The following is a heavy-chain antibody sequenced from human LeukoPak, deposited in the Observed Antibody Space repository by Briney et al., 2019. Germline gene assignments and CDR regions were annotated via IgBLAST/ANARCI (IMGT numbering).Heavy chain of an antibody. J-gene: IGHJ4*02. D-gene: IGHD3-9*01. V-gene: IGHV3-30*02. CDR3: ASQGLTGPALSY. CDR1: GFTFSNYG. Sequence: GGSLRLSCAASGFTFSNYGMHWVRQAPGKGLEWVAFIRYDGSNKYYADSVKGRFTISRDNSKNTLYLQMNSLRAEDTAVYYCASQGLTGPALSYWGQGTLVTISS. CDR2: IRYDGSNK.